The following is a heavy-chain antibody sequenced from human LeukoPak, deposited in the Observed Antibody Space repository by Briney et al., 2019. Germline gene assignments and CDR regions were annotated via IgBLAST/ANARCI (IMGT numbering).Heavy chain of an antibody. CDR1: GFTFDDYA. Sequence: GGSLRLSCAASGFTFDDYAMHWLRQAPGKGLEWVSGINWNSGPIGYANSVKGRFTITRDNAKSSLYLQMNSLRPEDTALYFCVKDREYSGYDSSGAFDSCGQGTMVTVSS. V-gene: IGHV3-9*01. D-gene: IGHD5-12*01. CDR2: INWNSGPI. CDR3: VKDREYSGYDSSGAFDS. J-gene: IGHJ3*02.